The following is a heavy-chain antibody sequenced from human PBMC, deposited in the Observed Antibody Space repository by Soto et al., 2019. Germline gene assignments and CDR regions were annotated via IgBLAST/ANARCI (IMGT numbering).Heavy chain of an antibody. Sequence: GGSLRLSCAASGFTFSSYAMSWVRQAPGKGLEWVSAISGSGGSTYYADSVKGPFPIARDNSKNTRYLKMNSLRAEDTAVDYCAKSPIDIVVVVAATRFDDYYYGMDVWGQGTTVTVSS. V-gene: IGHV3-23*01. D-gene: IGHD2-15*01. J-gene: IGHJ6*02. CDR3: AKSPIDIVVVVAATRFDDYYYGMDV. CDR2: ISGSGGST. CDR1: GFTFSSYA.